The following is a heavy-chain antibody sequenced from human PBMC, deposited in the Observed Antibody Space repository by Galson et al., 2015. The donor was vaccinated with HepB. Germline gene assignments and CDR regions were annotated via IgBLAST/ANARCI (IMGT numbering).Heavy chain of an antibody. Sequence: SLRLSCAASGFTFSSYEMNWVRQAPGKGLEWVSYISSSGSTIYYADSVKGRFTISRDNAKNSLYLQMNSLRAEDTAVYYCARDNVRWNYYPMDVWGQGTTVTVSS. CDR3: ARDNVRWNYYPMDV. CDR1: GFTFSSYE. V-gene: IGHV3-48*03. CDR2: ISSSGSTI. D-gene: IGHD2-15*01. J-gene: IGHJ6*02.